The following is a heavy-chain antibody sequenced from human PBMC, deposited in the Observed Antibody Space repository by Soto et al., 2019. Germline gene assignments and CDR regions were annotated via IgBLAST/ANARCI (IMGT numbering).Heavy chain of an antibody. CDR3: SRGGHVVVVIAAFDY. J-gene: IGHJ4*02. Sequence: QVQLMQSGAEVKKPGASVTVSCKASGDTFTNDYIHWGRQAPGQGLEWMVTVNPSSGNTTYSQNFLGRVTMTRDTSTGTRYMELSSLPSDDTGEYYCSRGGHVVVVIAAFDYWGQGT. D-gene: IGHD2-21*01. CDR2: VNPSSGNT. CDR1: GDTFTNDY. V-gene: IGHV1-46*01.